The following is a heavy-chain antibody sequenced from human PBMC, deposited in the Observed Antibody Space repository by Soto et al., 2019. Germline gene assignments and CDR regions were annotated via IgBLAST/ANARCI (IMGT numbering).Heavy chain of an antibody. Sequence: GGSLRLSCAASGFTFSSYAMSWVRQAPGKGLEWVSAISGSGGSTYYADSVKGRFTISRDNSKNTLYLQMNSLRAEDTAVYYCARRAQDFWSGYPNWFDPWGQGTLVTVSS. CDR1: GFTFSSYA. CDR2: ISGSGGST. V-gene: IGHV3-23*01. D-gene: IGHD3-3*01. CDR3: ARRAQDFWSGYPNWFDP. J-gene: IGHJ5*02.